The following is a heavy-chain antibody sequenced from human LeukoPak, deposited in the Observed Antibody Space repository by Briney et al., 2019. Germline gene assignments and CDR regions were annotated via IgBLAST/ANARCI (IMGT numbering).Heavy chain of an antibody. J-gene: IGHJ4*02. CDR1: GGSFSGYY. V-gene: IGHV4-34*01. Sequence: SETLSLTCAVYGGSFSGYYWSWIRQPPGKGLEWIGEINHSGSTNYNPSLKSRVTISVDTSKNQFSLKLSSVTAADTAVYYCARGLIAVAGRVPFGYWGQGTLVTVSS. D-gene: IGHD6-19*01. CDR3: ARGLIAVAGRVPFGY. CDR2: INHSGST.